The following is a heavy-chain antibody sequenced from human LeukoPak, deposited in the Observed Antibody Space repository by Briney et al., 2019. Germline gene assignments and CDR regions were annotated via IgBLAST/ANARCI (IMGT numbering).Heavy chain of an antibody. D-gene: IGHD6-19*01. CDR2: IIPIFGTA. CDR1: GGTFSSYA. Sequence: EASVKVSCKASGGTFSSYAISWVRQAPGQGLEWMGGIIPIFGTANYAQKFQGRVTITTDESTSTAYMELSSLRSEDTAVYYCARDERAVAGLYYMDVWGKGTTVTVSS. CDR3: ARDERAVAGLYYMDV. V-gene: IGHV1-69*05. J-gene: IGHJ6*03.